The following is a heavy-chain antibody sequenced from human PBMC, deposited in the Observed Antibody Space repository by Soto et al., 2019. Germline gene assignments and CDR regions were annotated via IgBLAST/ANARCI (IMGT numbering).Heavy chain of an antibody. J-gene: IGHJ4*02. CDR1: GFTFTNYG. D-gene: IGHD1-26*01. CDR2: IWYDGSDK. V-gene: IGHV3-33*01. CDR3: ARGPATIVGAMDS. Sequence: QVHLVESGGGVVQPGRSLRLSCAASGFTFTNYGMHWVRQAPGKGLEWVAVIWYDGSDKYYADSVKGRFTISRDNSKNTLFMQMNSLRAEDTAVYYCARGPATIVGAMDSWGQGTLVTVSS.